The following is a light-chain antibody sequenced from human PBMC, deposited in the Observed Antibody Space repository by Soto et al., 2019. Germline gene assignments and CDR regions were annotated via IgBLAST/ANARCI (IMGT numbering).Light chain of an antibody. V-gene: IGKV3-20*01. J-gene: IGKJ2*01. CDR2: AAS. CDR1: QSVPSNF. CDR3: QYYGGATYT. Sequence: EIVLTQSPGTLSLSPGEGATLSCRASQSVPSNFLAWYQHKPGQAPRLLIYAASRRATGIPDRFSGSGFGTDFTLTITRLEPEDFVMYYCQYYGGATYTFGQGTKLEIK.